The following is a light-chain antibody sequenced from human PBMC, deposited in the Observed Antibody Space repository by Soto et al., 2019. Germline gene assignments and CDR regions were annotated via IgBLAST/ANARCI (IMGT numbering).Light chain of an antibody. V-gene: IGKV3-15*01. CDR3: QQSNNWPPWT. Sequence: EIVITQSPATLSVFPGERATLSCRASQSVSSNLAWYQQKPGQAPRLLIYGASTRATGIPARFSGSGSGTEFTLTISSLQSEDFAVYYCQQSNNWPPWTFGQGTKVDIK. CDR2: GAS. J-gene: IGKJ1*01. CDR1: QSVSSN.